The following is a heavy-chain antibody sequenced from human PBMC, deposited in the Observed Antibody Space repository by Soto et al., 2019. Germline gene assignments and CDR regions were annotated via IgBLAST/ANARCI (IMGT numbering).Heavy chain of an antibody. V-gene: IGHV6-1*01. CDR2: TYYRSKWYN. CDR1: GDSVSSNSAA. CDR3: ARADCSSTSCYRGSYYYYGTDV. Sequence: PSQTLSLTCAISGDSVSSNSAAWNWIRQSPSRGLEWLGRTYYRSKWYNDYAVSVKSRITVNPDTSKNQFSLQLNSVTPEDTAVYYCARADCSSTSCYRGSYYYYGTDVWGQGTTVTVSS. J-gene: IGHJ6*02. D-gene: IGHD2-2*02.